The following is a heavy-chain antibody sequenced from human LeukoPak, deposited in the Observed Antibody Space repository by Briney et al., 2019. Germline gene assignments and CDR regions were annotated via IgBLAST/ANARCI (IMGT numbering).Heavy chain of an antibody. CDR1: GYTFTGYY. CDR2: IIPIFGTA. V-gene: IGHV1-69*05. Sequence: GASVKVSCKASGYTFTGYYMHWVRQAPGQGLEWMGWIIPIFGTANYAQKFQGRVTITTDESTSTAYMELSSLRSEDTAVYYCATQPYYYGSGSYGEYFDYWGQGTLVTVSS. J-gene: IGHJ4*02. D-gene: IGHD3-10*01. CDR3: ATQPYYYGSGSYGEYFDY.